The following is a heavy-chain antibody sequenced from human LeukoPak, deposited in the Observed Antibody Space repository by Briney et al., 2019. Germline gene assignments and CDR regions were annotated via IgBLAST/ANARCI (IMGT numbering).Heavy chain of an antibody. CDR3: ARDIGERLFDY. D-gene: IGHD3-10*01. V-gene: IGHV4-61*08. CDR2: IYYSGST. J-gene: IGHJ4*02. Sequence: SETLSLTCTVSGVSISSGAYYWGWIRQPPGKGLEWIGYIYYSGSTNYNPSLKSRVTISVDTSKNQFSLKLSSVTAADTAVYYCARDIGERLFDYWGQGTLVTVSS. CDR1: GVSISSGAYY.